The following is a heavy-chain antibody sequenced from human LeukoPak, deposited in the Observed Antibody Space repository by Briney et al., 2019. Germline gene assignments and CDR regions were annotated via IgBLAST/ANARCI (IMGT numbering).Heavy chain of an antibody. V-gene: IGHV1-69*13. CDR1: GYTFTSYA. D-gene: IGHD1-26*01. CDR2: IIPIFGTA. CDR3: AREKVSAGATLDLGLWDY. Sequence: SVKVSCKASGYTFTSYAISWVRQAPGQGLEWMGGIIPIFGTANYAQKFQGRVTITADESTSTAYMELSSLRSEDTAVYYCAREKVSAGATLDLGLWDYWGQGTLVTVSS. J-gene: IGHJ4*02.